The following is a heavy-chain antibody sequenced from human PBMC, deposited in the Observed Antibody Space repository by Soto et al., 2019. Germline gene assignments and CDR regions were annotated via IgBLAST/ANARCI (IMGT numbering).Heavy chain of an antibody. CDR2: IYYSGST. CDR3: ASDYYGSGSYYNYYYYYMDV. CDR1: GGSISSYY. J-gene: IGHJ6*03. V-gene: IGHV4-59*08. D-gene: IGHD3-10*01. Sequence: SETLSLTCTVSGGSISSYYWSWIRQPPGKGLEWIGYIYYSGSTNYNPSLKSRVTISVDTSKNQFSLKLGSVTAADTAVYYCASDYYGSGSYYNYYYYYMDVWGKGTTVTVSS.